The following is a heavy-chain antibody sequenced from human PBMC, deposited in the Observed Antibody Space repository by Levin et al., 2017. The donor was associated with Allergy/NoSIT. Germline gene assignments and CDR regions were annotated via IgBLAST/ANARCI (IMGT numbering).Heavy chain of an antibody. Sequence: RASVKVSCKASGYTFSRNAIHWVRQVPGQRLEWMGWINPGDGNIKYSQKFQGRITLTSDTFASTVYMELSSLRFEDTAVYYCTRVSDIFTSYNSDNWFDPWGQGTLVTVSS. CDR2: INPGDGNI. CDR3: TRVSDIFTSYNSDNWFDP. D-gene: IGHD3-9*01. V-gene: IGHV1-3*01. CDR1: GYTFSRNA. J-gene: IGHJ5*02.